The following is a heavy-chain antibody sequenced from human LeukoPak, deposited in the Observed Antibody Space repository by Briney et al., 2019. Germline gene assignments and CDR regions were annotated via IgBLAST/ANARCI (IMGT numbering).Heavy chain of an antibody. CDR1: GYSFTSYW. J-gene: IGHJ4*02. V-gene: IGHV5-51*01. CDR2: IYPGDSES. CDR3: AREGTTGGYYDY. D-gene: IGHD1-7*01. Sequence: GESLKISCKGSGYSFTSYWIGWVRQMPGKGLEWMGIIYPGDSESRYSPSFQGQVTISVDKSITTAYVQWSSLKASDSAMYYCAREGTTGGYYDYWGQGTLVTVSS.